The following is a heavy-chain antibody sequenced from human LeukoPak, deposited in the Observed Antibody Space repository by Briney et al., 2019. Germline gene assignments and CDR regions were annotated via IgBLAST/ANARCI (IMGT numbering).Heavy chain of an antibody. CDR1: GGSISSGSYY. Sequence: TLSLTCSVSGGSISSGSYYWSWIRQPAGKGLEWIGRIYTSGSTNYNPSLKSRVTISVDTSKNQFSLKLNSVTATDTAVYYCARGGSFSQPFDPWGQGTLVTVSS. V-gene: IGHV4-61*02. J-gene: IGHJ5*02. CDR3: ARGGSFSQPFDP. CDR2: IYTSGST.